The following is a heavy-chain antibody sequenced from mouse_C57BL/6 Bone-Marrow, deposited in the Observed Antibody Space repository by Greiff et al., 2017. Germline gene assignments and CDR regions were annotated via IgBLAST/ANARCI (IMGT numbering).Heavy chain of an antibody. Sequence: VQLQQPGAELVMPGASVKLSCKASGYTFTSYWMHWVKQRPGQGLEWIGEIDPSDSYTNYNQKFKGKSTLTVDKSSSTAYMQLSSLTSEDSTVYYCARHQRWYDVWGTGTTVTVSA. D-gene: IGHD2-1*01. CDR1: GYTFTSYW. V-gene: IGHV1-69*01. J-gene: IGHJ1*03. CDR2: IDPSDSYT. CDR3: ARHQRWYDV.